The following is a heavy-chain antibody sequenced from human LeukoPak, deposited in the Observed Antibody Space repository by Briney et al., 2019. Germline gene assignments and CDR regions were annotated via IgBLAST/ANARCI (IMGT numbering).Heavy chain of an antibody. D-gene: IGHD2/OR15-2a*01. CDR2: IYYSGST. V-gene: IGHV4-59*01. CDR3: ARELKVGNTVYYFDY. J-gene: IGHJ4*02. CDR1: RGSNSDYY. Sequence: SETLSLTCTVSRGSNSDYYWSWIRQPPGEGLEWIGYIYYSGSTNYNPSPKSRVTISLDTSKNQFSLNLNSVTAADTAVYYCARELKVGNTVYYFDYWGQGTLVTVSS.